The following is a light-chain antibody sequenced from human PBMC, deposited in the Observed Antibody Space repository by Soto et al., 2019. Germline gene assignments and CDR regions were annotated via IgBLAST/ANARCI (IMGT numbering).Light chain of an antibody. J-gene: IGLJ2*01. CDR2: GVS. V-gene: IGLV2-14*03. Sequence: QSALTQPASVSGSPGQSITISCTGTSSDVGGYNYVSWYQHHPGKAPKLMIYGVSNRPSGVSNRFSGSKSGSTASLTISGLQAEDEADYYCTSYTSSSTLFGGGTKLTVL. CDR1: SSDVGGYNY. CDR3: TSYTSSSTL.